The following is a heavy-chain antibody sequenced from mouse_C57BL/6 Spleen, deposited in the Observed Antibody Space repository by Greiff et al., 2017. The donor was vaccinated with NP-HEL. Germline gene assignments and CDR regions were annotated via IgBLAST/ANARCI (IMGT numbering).Heavy chain of an antibody. J-gene: IGHJ2*01. D-gene: IGHD2-3*01. V-gene: IGHV14-2*01. CDR3: ARPPPDGYYFDY. CDR2: IDPEDGET. Sequence: VQLQQSGAELVKPGASVKLSCTASGFNIKDYYMHWVKQRTEQGLEWIGRIDPEDGETKYAPKFPGKATITADSSSNTAYLQLSSLTSEDTAVYYCARPPPDGYYFDYWGQGTTLTVSS. CDR1: GFNIKDYY.